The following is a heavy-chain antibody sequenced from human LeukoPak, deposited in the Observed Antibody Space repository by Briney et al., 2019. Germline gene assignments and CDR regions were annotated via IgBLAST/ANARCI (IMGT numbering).Heavy chain of an antibody. CDR2: ISWNSGSI. Sequence: GGSLRLSCAASGFTFDDYAMHWVRQAPGKGLEWVSGISWNSGSIGYADSVKGRFTISRDNAKNSLYLQMNSLRAEDTALYYCAKDRAAAVSWGFDYWGQGTLVTVSS. D-gene: IGHD6-13*01. CDR1: GFTFDDYA. J-gene: IGHJ4*02. V-gene: IGHV3-9*01. CDR3: AKDRAAAVSWGFDY.